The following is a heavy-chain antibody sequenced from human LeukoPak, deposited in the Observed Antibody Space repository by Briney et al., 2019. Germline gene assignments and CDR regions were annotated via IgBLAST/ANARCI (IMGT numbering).Heavy chain of an antibody. Sequence: GGSPRLSCAASGFTFSSYAMSWVRQAPGKGLEWVSSISGSGGSTYYADSVKGRFTISRDNSKNTLYLQMNSLRAEDTAVYYCAKDQRGFYDSVIDFDYWGQGTLVTVST. J-gene: IGHJ4*02. D-gene: IGHD3-22*01. CDR3: AKDQRGFYDSVIDFDY. V-gene: IGHV3-23*01. CDR2: ISGSGGST. CDR1: GFTFSSYA.